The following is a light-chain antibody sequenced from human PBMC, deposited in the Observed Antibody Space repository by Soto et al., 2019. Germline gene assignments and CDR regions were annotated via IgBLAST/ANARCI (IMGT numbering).Light chain of an antibody. CDR2: DDD. CDR1: SSNIGGNS. Sequence: QSVLTQPPSVSAAPGQRVTISCSGSSSNIGGNSVSWYQQLPGTAPKLLIYDDDKRPSGIPDRFSGSKSGTSATLGITGFQTGDEADYYCGSWDSSLSAYVFGAGTRSPS. J-gene: IGLJ1*01. V-gene: IGLV1-51*01. CDR3: GSWDSSLSAYV.